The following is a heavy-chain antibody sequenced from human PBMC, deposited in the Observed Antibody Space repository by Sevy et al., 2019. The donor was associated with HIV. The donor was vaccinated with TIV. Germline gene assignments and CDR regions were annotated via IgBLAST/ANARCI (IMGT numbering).Heavy chain of an antibody. D-gene: IGHD3-22*01. J-gene: IGHJ4*02. Sequence: ASVKVSCKVSGSTLTRLSMHWVRQAPGKGLEWMASFDPEDGKTVYAQKFQGRVTMTKDTSTDTAYMGLSSLRSEDTAVYYCATTKDYYDNSGDPFDYWGQGTLVTVSS. CDR1: GSTLTRLS. V-gene: IGHV1-24*01. CDR3: ATTKDYYDNSGDPFDY. CDR2: FDPEDGKT.